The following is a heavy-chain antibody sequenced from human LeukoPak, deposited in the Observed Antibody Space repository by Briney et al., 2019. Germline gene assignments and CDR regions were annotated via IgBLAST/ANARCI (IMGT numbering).Heavy chain of an antibody. CDR3: ARSLPPPTYYFDY. J-gene: IGHJ4*02. CDR1: GGSFSGYY. Sequence: PSETLSLTCAVYGGSFSGYYWSWIRQPPGKGLEWIGEINHSGSTNYNPSLKSRVTISVDTSKNQFSLKLSSVTAADTAVYYCARSLPPPTYYFDYWGQGTLVTVSS. V-gene: IGHV4-34*01. CDR2: INHSGST.